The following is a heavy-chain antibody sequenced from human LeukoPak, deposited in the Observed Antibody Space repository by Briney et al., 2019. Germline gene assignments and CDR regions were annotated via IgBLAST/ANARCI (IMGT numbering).Heavy chain of an antibody. D-gene: IGHD3-10*01. J-gene: IGHJ6*02. CDR3: ARALWSGPVYYGMDV. Sequence: PGGSLKLSCAASGFTFSNYNFYWVRQAPGKGLGWVSSISSTSSYIYYADSVKGRFTISRDNAKNSLYLQMNSLRAEDTAVYYCARALWSGPVYYGMDVWGQGTTVTVSS. CDR1: GFTFSNYN. V-gene: IGHV3-21*06. CDR2: ISSTSSYI.